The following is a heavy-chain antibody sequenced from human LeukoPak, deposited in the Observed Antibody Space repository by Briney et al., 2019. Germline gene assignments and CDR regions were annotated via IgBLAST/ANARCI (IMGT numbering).Heavy chain of an antibody. J-gene: IGHJ4*02. CDR1: GFTFSGYG. Sequence: GGSLRLSCAASGFTFSGYGMHWVRQAPGKGLEWVAVISYDGSNKYYADSVKGRFTISRDNSKNTLYLQMNSLRAEDTAVYYCAKAGVDTAMALDYWGQGTLVTVSS. CDR3: AKAGVDTAMALDY. D-gene: IGHD5-18*01. V-gene: IGHV3-30*18. CDR2: ISYDGSNK.